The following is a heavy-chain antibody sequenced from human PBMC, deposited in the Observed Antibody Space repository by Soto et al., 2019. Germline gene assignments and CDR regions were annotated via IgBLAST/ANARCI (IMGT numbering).Heavy chain of an antibody. V-gene: IGHV3-30*18. CDR1: GFTFSSYG. D-gene: IGHD5-18*01. Sequence: QVQLVESGGGVVQPGRSLMLSCAASGFTFSSYGMHWVRQAPGKGLEWVAVISYDGSNKYYADSVKGRFTISRDNSKNTLYLQMNSLRAEDTAVYYCAKDLHAGYSYGERGGYNWFDPWGQGTLVTVSS. CDR3: AKDLHAGYSYGERGGYNWFDP. J-gene: IGHJ5*02. CDR2: ISYDGSNK.